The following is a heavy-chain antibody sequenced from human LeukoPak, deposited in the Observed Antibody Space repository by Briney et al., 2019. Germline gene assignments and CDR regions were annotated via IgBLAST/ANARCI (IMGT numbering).Heavy chain of an antibody. D-gene: IGHD3-3*01. CDR2: INPNSGGT. CDR1: GYTFTSYY. J-gene: IGHJ4*02. V-gene: IGHV1-2*06. Sequence: ASVKVSCKASGYTFTSYYMHWVRQAPGQGLEWMGRINPNSGGTNYAQKFQGRVTMTRDTSISTAYMELSRLRSDGTALYYCARDGALDRYDFWSGSDSRYFDYWGQGTLVTVSS. CDR3: ARDGALDRYDFWSGSDSRYFDY.